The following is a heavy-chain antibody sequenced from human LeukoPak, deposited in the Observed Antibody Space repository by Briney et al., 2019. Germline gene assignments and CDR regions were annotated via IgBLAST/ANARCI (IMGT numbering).Heavy chain of an antibody. J-gene: IGHJ4*02. V-gene: IGHV3-53*01. CDR1: GFTVSSSY. D-gene: IGHD6-13*01. Sequence: PGGSLRLSCAASGFTVSSSYMTWVRQAPGKGLEWVSLIQTGGTTYYADSVKGRFTISRDKSQNTLLLQVNSLRVDDTAVYYCARRSPIAGAGPRRLEDWGQGTLVTVSS. CDR2: IQTGGTT. CDR3: ARRSPIAGAGPRRLED.